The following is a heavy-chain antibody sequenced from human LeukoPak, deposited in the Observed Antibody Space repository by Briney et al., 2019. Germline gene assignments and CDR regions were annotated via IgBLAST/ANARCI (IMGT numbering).Heavy chain of an antibody. CDR2: ISRSSSKI. CDR1: GFSFSDYY. V-gene: IGHV3-11*06. Sequence: GGSLRLSCAASGFSFSDYYIRWFCQAPGKGLEWVSYISRSSSKIRYADSVKGRFTVSRDNAKNSLYLQMNSLRAEDTAVYYCARDSAPAPAPTDYWGQGTLVTVSS. J-gene: IGHJ4*02. CDR3: ARDSAPAPAPTDY. D-gene: IGHD2-2*01.